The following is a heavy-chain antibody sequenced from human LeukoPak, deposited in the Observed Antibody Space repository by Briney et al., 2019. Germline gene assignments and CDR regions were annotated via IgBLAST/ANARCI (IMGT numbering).Heavy chain of an antibody. CDR3: ARDGGFCTSTSCRYRFDY. CDR2: IWDDGSKK. V-gene: IGHV3-33*01. J-gene: IGHJ4*02. CDR1: GFSFSTYG. Sequence: GGSLRLSCAASGFSFSTYGIHWVRQAPGKGLDWVAFIWDDGSKKYYADSVKGRFTISRDNSKNTMYLQMNSLRAEDTAMYYCARDGGFCTSTSCRYRFDYWGQGTLVTASS. D-gene: IGHD2-2*01.